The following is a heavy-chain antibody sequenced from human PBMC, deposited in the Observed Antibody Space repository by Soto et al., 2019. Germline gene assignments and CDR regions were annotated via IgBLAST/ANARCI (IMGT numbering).Heavy chain of an antibody. Sequence: GASVKVSCKASGYTFTSYGISWVRQAPGQGLEWMGWISAYNGNTNYAQKLQGRVTMTTDTSTSTAYMELRSLRSDDTAVYYCARYRQDWGAIYDAFDIWGQGTMVTVSS. CDR3: ARYRQDWGAIYDAFDI. CDR2: ISAYNGNT. J-gene: IGHJ3*02. V-gene: IGHV1-18*01. D-gene: IGHD7-27*01. CDR1: GYTFTSYG.